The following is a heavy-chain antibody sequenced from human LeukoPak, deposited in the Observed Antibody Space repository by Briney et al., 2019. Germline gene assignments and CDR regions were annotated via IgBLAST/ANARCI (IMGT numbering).Heavy chain of an antibody. CDR1: GGTFSSYA. J-gene: IGHJ3*02. CDR2: FDPEDGET. CDR3: AALIRGDDAFDI. Sequence: ASVKVSCKASGGTFSSYAISWVRQAPGKGLEWMGGFDPEDGETIYAQKFQGRVTMPEDTSTDTAYMELSSLRSEDTAVYYCAALIRGDDAFDIWGQGTMVTVSS. V-gene: IGHV1-24*01. D-gene: IGHD3-10*01.